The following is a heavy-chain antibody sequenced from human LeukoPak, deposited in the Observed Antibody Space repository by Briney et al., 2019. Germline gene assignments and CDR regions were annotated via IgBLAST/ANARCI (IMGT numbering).Heavy chain of an antibody. J-gene: IGHJ4*02. D-gene: IGHD3-22*01. CDR3: AIDITMIVVVPRG. CDR2: ISGSGGST. Sequence: PGGSLRLSCAASGFTFSSYAMSWVRQAPGKGLEWVSAISGSGGSTYYADSVKGRFTISRDNSKNTLYLQMNSLRAEDTAVYYCAIDITMIVVVPRGWGQGTLVTASS. CDR1: GFTFSSYA. V-gene: IGHV3-23*01.